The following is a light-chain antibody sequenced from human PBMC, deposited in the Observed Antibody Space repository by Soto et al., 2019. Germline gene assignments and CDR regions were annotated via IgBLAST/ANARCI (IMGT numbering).Light chain of an antibody. CDR1: QSISSW. J-gene: IGKJ1*01. CDR3: QQYHNYPRT. CDR2: KAS. V-gene: IGKV1-5*03. Sequence: DIQMTQSPSSLSASVEDRVIITCRASQSISSWLAWYQQKPGKAPKLLIYKASSLESGVPSRFSGSGSGTEFTLTISNLQPDDFATYFCQQYHNYPRTFGQGTKVDNK.